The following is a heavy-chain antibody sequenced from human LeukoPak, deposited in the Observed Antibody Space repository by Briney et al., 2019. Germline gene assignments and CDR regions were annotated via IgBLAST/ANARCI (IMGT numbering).Heavy chain of an antibody. CDR3: AKTPGPIFHSFLDY. J-gene: IGHJ4*02. D-gene: IGHD3-3*01. V-gene: IGHV3-30*02. CDR1: GFTFSSYG. CDR2: IRYDGSNK. Sequence: PGGSLRLSCAASGFTFSSYGMHWVRQAPGKGLEWVAFIRYDGSNKYYADSVKGRFTISRRNSKNTLYLQMNSLRAEDTAVYYCAKTPGPIFHSFLDYWGRGPLVTVSS.